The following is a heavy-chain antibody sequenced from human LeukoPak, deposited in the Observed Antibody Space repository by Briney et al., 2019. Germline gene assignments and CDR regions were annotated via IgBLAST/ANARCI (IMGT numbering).Heavy chain of an antibody. V-gene: IGHV4-38-2*02. Sequence: SETLSLTCTVSGYSISSGYYWGWIRQPPGKGLEWIGSIYHSGSTYYNPSLKSRVTISVDTSKNQFSLKLSSVTAADTAVYYCARGYGGYENFDYWGQGTLVTVSS. CDR3: ARGYGGYENFDY. J-gene: IGHJ4*02. D-gene: IGHD5-12*01. CDR1: GYSISSGYY. CDR2: IYHSGST.